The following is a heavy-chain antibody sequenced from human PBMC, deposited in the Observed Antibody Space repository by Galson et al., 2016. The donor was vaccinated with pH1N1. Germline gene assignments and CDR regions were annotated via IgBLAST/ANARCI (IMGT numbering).Heavy chain of an antibody. Sequence: SLRLSCAASGFTFSSYWMSWVRQAPGKGLEWVANIKQDGSEKHYVDSVKGRFTISRDNAKNSLYLQTNSLRVEDTAVYFCARNWEGGFDYWGQGTLVTVSS. V-gene: IGHV3-7*01. CDR2: IKQDGSEK. J-gene: IGHJ4*02. CDR3: ARNWEGGFDY. D-gene: IGHD7-27*01. CDR1: GFTFSSYW.